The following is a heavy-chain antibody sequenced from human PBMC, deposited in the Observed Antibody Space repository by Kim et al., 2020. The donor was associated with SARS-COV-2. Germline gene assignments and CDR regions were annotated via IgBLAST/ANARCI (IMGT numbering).Heavy chain of an antibody. J-gene: IGHJ5*02. CDR3: ARSIAPASHGFDP. D-gene: IGHD6-6*01. V-gene: IGHV1-8*01. Sequence: YARRFQGRVTMTRNTSISTAYMELSSLRSDDTAVYYCARSIAPASHGFDPWGQGTQVTVSS.